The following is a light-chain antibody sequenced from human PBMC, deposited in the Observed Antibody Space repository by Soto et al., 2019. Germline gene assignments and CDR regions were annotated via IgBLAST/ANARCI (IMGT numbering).Light chain of an antibody. J-gene: IGKJ2*01. V-gene: IGKV3-20*01. CDR2: GAS. CDR3: QPYGSATHYT. Sequence: EIVLTQSPGTLSLSPGERDALSCRASHSVSSTYLAWYQQKPGQAPRLLIYGASSRATGIPDRFSGSRSGTDFTLTISILEPEDFAVYYGQPYGSATHYTFGQGTKLESK. CDR1: HSVSSTY.